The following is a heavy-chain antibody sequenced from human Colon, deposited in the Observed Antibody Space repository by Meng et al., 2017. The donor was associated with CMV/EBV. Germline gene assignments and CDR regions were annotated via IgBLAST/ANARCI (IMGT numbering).Heavy chain of an antibody. CDR1: GYTFTGYY. V-gene: IGHV1-2*02. J-gene: IGHJ4*02. CDR2: INPKSVDT. Sequence: VRVLQSGAEVNQPGASAKVSCKASGYTFTGYYIHRVRQAPGQGLEWIGWINPKSVDTKYAQKFQGRVIMTRDTSIDTAYMELSSLRSDDTAVYYCARGVVGGYNFGYPVAYYYDYWGQGTLVTVSS. D-gene: IGHD5-18*01. CDR3: ARGVVGGYNFGYPVAYYYDY.